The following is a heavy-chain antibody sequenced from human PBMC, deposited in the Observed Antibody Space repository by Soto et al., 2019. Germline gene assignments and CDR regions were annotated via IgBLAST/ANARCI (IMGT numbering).Heavy chain of an antibody. J-gene: IGHJ6*02. CDR3: ARGGYCSSTSCYTYYYYGMDV. D-gene: IGHD2-2*02. CDR1: GFTFSSYG. CDR2: IWYDGSNK. Sequence: GGSLRLSCAASGFTFSSYGMHWVRQAPGKGLEWVAVIWYDGSNKYYVDSVKGRFTISRDNSKNTLYLQMNSLRAEDTAVYYCARGGYCSSTSCYTYYYYGMDVWGQGTTVTVSS. V-gene: IGHV3-33*01.